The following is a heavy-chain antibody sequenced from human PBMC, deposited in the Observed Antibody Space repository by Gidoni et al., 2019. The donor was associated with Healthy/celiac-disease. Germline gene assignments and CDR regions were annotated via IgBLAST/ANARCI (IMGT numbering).Heavy chain of an antibody. V-gene: IGHV1-2*04. D-gene: IGHD3-3*01. Sequence: QVQLVQSGAEGKKPGASVTVSCQASGYTFTGYYMHWVRQATGQGLEWMGWINPNSGGTTYAQKFQGWVTMTRDTSISTAYRELSRLRSDDTAVYYCARAPWDFVPYYYGMDVWGQGTTVTVSS. CDR2: INPNSGGT. CDR3: ARAPWDFVPYYYGMDV. CDR1: GYTFTGYY. J-gene: IGHJ6*02.